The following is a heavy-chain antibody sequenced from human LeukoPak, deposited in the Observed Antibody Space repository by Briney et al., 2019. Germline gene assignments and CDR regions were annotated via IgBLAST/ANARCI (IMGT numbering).Heavy chain of an antibody. D-gene: IGHD3-16*01. CDR1: GYSISSGYY. CDR2: IYHSGST. J-gene: IGHJ4*02. Sequence: SETLSLTCTVPGYSISSGYYWGWIRQPPGKGLEWIGSIYHSGSTYYNPSLKSRVTISVDTSKNQFSLKLSSVTAADTAVYYCARDGGEPAEYFDYWGQGTLVTVSS. CDR3: ARDGGEPAEYFDY. V-gene: IGHV4-38-2*02.